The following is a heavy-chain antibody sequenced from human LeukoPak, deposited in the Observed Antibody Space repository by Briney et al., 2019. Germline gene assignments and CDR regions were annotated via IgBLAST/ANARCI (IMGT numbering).Heavy chain of an antibody. CDR3: ARGGEDSGGFVFDY. J-gene: IGHJ4*02. CDR2: INAGNGNT. V-gene: IGHV1-3*01. CDR1: GYSFTSYA. D-gene: IGHD3-22*01. Sequence: ASVKVSCKASGYSFTSYAMHRVRQAPGQRLEWMGWINAGNGNTKYSQKFQGRVTITRDTSARTAYMELSSLRSEDTVVYYCARGGEDSGGFVFDYWGQGTLVTVSS.